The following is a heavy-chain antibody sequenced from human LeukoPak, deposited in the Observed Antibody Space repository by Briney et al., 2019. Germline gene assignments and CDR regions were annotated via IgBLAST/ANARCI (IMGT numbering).Heavy chain of an antibody. CDR2: IGTAGDT. Sequence: PGGSLRLSCAASGFTFSSYDMHWVRQATGKGLEWVSAIGTAGDTYYPGSVKGRFTISRENAKNSLYLQMNSLRAGDTAVYYCARGLYYYGSGSYYNPMWFDPWGQGTLVTLSS. J-gene: IGHJ5*02. CDR1: GFTFSSYD. D-gene: IGHD3-10*01. CDR3: ARGLYYYGSGSYYNPMWFDP. V-gene: IGHV3-13*01.